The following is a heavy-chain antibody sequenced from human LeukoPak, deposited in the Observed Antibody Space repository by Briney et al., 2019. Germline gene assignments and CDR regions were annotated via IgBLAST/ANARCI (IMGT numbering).Heavy chain of an antibody. Sequence: GGYLRLYCAASGFTFSSYAMSWVRQAPGKGLEWVSAISGSGGSTYYADSVKGRFTISRDNSKNTLYLQMNSLRAEDTAVYYCANPSGYCSSTSCYPFDYWGQGTLVTVSS. J-gene: IGHJ4*02. CDR1: GFTFSSYA. V-gene: IGHV3-23*01. D-gene: IGHD2-2*01. CDR2: ISGSGGST. CDR3: ANPSGYCSSTSCYPFDY.